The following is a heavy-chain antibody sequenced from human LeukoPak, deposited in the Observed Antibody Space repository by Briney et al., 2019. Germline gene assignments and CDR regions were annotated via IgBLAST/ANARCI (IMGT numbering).Heavy chain of an antibody. CDR3: ARDQSLVAYSSTWFDY. V-gene: IGHV1-18*01. CDR1: GYTFTNYG. CDR2: ISAYNGNT. D-gene: IGHD6-13*01. Sequence: AASVKVSCKASGYTFTNYGISWVRQGPGQGLEWMGWISAYNGNTDYAQNLQDRVTMTTDTLTSTAYMELRSLRSDDTAVYYCARDQSLVAYSSTWFDYWGQGTPVTVSS. J-gene: IGHJ4*02.